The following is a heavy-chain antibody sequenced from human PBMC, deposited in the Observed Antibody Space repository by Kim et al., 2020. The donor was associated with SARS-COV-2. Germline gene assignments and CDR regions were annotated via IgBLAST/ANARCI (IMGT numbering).Heavy chain of an antibody. D-gene: IGHD3-10*02. V-gene: IGHV1-2*06. CDR1: GYTFTGYY. J-gene: IGHJ4*02. CDR2: INPNSGGT. CDR3: AREPARRYHVGFDY. Sequence: ASVKVSCKASGYTFTGYYMHWVRQAPGQGLEWMGRINPNSGGTNYAQKFQGRVTMTRDTSISTAYMELSRLRSDDTAVYYCAREPARRYHVGFDYWGQGTLVTVSS.